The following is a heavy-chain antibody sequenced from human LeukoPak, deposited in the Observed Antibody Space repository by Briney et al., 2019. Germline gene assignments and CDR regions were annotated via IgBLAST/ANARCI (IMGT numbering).Heavy chain of an antibody. D-gene: IGHD1-26*01. CDR2: IYYSGST. V-gene: IGHV4-31*03. Sequence: SQTLSLTCTVSGGSISSGGYYWSWIRQHPGKGLEWIGYIYYSGSTYYNPSLKSRVTISVDTSKNQFSLKLSSVTAADTAVYYCARTRLLTNWFDPWGQGTLGTVSS. CDR1: GGSISSGGYY. CDR3: ARTRLLTNWFDP. J-gene: IGHJ5*02.